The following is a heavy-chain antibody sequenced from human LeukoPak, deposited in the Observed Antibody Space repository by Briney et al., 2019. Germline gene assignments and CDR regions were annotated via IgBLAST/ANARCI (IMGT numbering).Heavy chain of an antibody. CDR1: GASISSDY. CDR3: ARWYSSGWAFDY. CDR2: IHYSGST. J-gene: IGHJ4*02. Sequence: SETLSLTCTVSGASISSDYWSWIRQPPGKGLEWIGYIHYSGSTKYNPSLKSRVTISVDTSKNQFSLKLSSVTAADTAVYYCARWYSSGWAFDYWGQGTLVTVSS. D-gene: IGHD6-19*01. V-gene: IGHV4-59*08.